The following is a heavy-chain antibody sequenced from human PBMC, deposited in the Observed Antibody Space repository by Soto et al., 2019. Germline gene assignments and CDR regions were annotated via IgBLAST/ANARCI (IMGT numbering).Heavy chain of an antibody. J-gene: IGHJ4*02. D-gene: IGHD3-22*01. CDR2: INHSGST. CDR3: ARSFDSSGYPFDY. Sequence: PSETLSLTCAVYGGSFSGYYWSWIRQPPGKGLEWIGEINHSGSTNYNPSLKSRVTISVDTSKNQFSLKLSSVTAADTAVYYCARSFDSSGYPFDYWGQGPLVTVSS. V-gene: IGHV4-34*01. CDR1: GGSFSGYY.